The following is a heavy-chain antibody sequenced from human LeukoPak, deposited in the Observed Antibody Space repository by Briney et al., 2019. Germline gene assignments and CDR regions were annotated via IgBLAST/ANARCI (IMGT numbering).Heavy chain of an antibody. D-gene: IGHD2-21*01. Sequence: SETLSLTCTVSGGSISSYYWSWIRQPPGKGLEWIGYIYYSGSTNYNPSLKSRVTISVDTSKNQFSLKLSSVTAADTAVYYCANVVFRTDAFDIWGQGTMVTVSS. CDR2: IYYSGST. J-gene: IGHJ3*02. V-gene: IGHV4-59*08. CDR3: ANVVFRTDAFDI. CDR1: GGSISSYY.